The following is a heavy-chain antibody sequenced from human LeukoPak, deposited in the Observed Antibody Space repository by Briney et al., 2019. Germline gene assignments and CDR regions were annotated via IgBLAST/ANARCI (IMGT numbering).Heavy chain of an antibody. V-gene: IGHV1-8*01. CDR2: MNPINGNT. D-gene: IGHD3-10*01. J-gene: IGHJ5*02. CDR3: VRDGEGVAISVNYWFDP. CDR1: GFTFTNYD. Sequence: EASVNVSCKASGFTFTNYDINWVRQATGQGLEWMGWMNPINGNTGYAQKFQGRVAMTRDTSISTAYMELRSLTSEDTAVYYCVRDGEGVAISVNYWFDPWGQGTLVTVSS.